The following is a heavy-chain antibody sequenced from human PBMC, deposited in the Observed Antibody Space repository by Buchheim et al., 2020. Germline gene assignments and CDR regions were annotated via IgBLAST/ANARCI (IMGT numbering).Heavy chain of an antibody. Sequence: QVQLVESGGGVVQPGRSLRLSCAASGISFSRYSMHWVRQAPGKGLEWVAVISDDATRTHYADSERGRFTISSDNSRNTLYLQMGSLRLDDTAVFYCASDLSGGGLDYWGQGTL. J-gene: IGHJ4*02. CDR3: ASDLSGGGLDY. CDR2: ISDDATRT. V-gene: IGHV3-30*04. CDR1: GISFSRYS. D-gene: IGHD2-15*01.